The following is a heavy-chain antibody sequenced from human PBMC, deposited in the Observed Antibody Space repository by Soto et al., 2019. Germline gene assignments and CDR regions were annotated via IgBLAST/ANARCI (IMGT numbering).Heavy chain of an antibody. CDR2: IRSKANSYAT. D-gene: IGHD2-15*01. CDR1: GFTFSGSA. CDR3: TRGHCSGGSCYSVYYYYGMDV. J-gene: IGHJ6*02. Sequence: GGSLRLSCAASGFTFSGSAMHWVRQASGKGLEWVGRIRSKANSYATAYAASVKGRFTISRDDSKNTAYLQMNSLKTEDTAVYYCTRGHCSGGSCYSVYYYYGMDVWGQGTTVTVSS. V-gene: IGHV3-73*01.